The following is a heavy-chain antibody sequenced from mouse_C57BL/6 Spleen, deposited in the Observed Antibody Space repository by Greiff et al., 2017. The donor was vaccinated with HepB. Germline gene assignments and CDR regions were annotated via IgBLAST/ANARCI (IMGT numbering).Heavy chain of an antibody. V-gene: IGHV1-80*01. CDR1: GYAFSSYW. CDR2: IYPGDGDT. Sequence: VKLMESGAELVKPGASVKISCKASGYAFSSYWMNWVKQRPGKGLEWIGQIYPGDGDTNYNGKFKGKATLTADKSSSTAYMQRSSLTSEDSAVYFCARVGPLDSSGYGTFDYWGQGTTLTVSS. CDR3: ARVGPLDSSGYGTFDY. D-gene: IGHD3-2*02. J-gene: IGHJ2*01.